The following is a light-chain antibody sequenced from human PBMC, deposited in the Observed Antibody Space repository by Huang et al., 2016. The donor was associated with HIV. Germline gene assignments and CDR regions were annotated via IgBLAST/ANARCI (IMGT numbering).Light chain of an antibody. Sequence: DIQMTQSPLSLSASVGDRVTITCRASQGIRNSLAWYQQKPGKAPKLLVYAASRLESGVPSWFSGNGSGTNCTLTISSLQPEDFATYYCQQYHSSWTFGQGTKVEIK. CDR3: QQYHSSWT. CDR1: QGIRNS. J-gene: IGKJ1*01. V-gene: IGKV1-NL1*01. CDR2: AAS.